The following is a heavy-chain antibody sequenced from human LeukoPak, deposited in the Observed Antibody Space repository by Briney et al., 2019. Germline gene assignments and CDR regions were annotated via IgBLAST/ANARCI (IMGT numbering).Heavy chain of an antibody. CDR2: INPSGGST. CDR3: ARDWPTYCSGGSCWDY. CDR1: GYTFTSYY. V-gene: IGHV1-46*01. Sequence: ASVKVSCKASGYTFTSYYMHWVRQAPGQGLEWMGIINPSGGSTSYAQKFQGRVTMTRDTSTSTVCMELSSLRSEDTAVYYCARDWPTYCSGGSCWDYWGQGTLVTVSS. J-gene: IGHJ4*02. D-gene: IGHD2-15*01.